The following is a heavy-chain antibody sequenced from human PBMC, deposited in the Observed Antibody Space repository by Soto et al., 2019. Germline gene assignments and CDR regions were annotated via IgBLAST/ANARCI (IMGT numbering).Heavy chain of an antibody. J-gene: IGHJ5*02. Sequence: SETLSLTCAVFGESFSGYFWSWIRQPPGKGLEWIGEVNHSGSTNYNPSLKSRVTISVDTSKNQFSLKLTSVTAADTAVYYCARGRGYCSGGSCYNWFDPWGQGTLVTVSS. CDR3: ARGRGYCSGGSCYNWFDP. CDR1: GESFSGYF. CDR2: VNHSGST. V-gene: IGHV4-34*01. D-gene: IGHD2-15*01.